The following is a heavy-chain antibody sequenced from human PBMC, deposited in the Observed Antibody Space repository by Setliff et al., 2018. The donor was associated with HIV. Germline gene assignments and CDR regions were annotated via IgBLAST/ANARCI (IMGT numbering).Heavy chain of an antibody. D-gene: IGHD2-2*01. CDR3: ARVYCSTTSCNDEYFYDY. CDR2: IIPIFGKP. V-gene: IGHV1-69*04. J-gene: IGHJ4*01. CDR1: GGTFSSYA. Sequence: SVKVSCKASGGTFSSYAISWVRQAPGQGLEWMGRIIPIFGKPNYAQKFQGRVTITADKSTSTAYMELSSLRSEDTAVYYCARVYCSTTSCNDEYFYDYWGQGTLVTVSS.